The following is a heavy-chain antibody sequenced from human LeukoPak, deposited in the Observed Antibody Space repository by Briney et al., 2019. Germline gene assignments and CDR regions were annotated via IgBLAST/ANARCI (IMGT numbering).Heavy chain of an antibody. V-gene: IGHV3-23*01. Sequence: PGGSLRLSCAASGFSFSNFGMNWVRQAPGKGLEWVSAISDSGGRTYYADSVKGRFTISRDNSKNTLYLQVTSLRDEDTAVYYCAKGHGSATYYILDYWGQGTLVTVSS. CDR3: AKGHGSATYYILDY. CDR2: ISDSGGRT. CDR1: GFSFSNFG. D-gene: IGHD3-10*01. J-gene: IGHJ4*02.